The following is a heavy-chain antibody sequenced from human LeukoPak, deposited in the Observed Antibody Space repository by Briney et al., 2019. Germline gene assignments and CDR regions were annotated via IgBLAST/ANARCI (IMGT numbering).Heavy chain of an antibody. CDR1: GYTFTVYY. V-gene: IGHV1-2*02. CDR2: INPNSGGT. D-gene: IGHD5-18*01. CDR3: ASEAVDTAMAIDY. Sequence: GASVKVSCTASGYTFTVYYMHWVRQAPGQGLEWMGWINPNSGGTNYAQKFQGRVTMTRDTSISTAYMELSRLRSDDTAVYYCASEAVDTAMAIDYWGQGTLVTVSS. J-gene: IGHJ4*02.